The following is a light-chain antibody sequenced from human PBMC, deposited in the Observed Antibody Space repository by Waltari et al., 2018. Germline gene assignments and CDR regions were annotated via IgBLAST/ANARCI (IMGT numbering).Light chain of an antibody. CDR2: LTH. CDR1: LSNIGTPY. V-gene: IGLV1-47*01. Sequence: QSVLTQPPSASGTPGQSVTISCSGSLSNIGTPYVYWYQQPPGTAPKLLLYLTHQRPSGVPDRFSASKSGTSASLAISGLRFEDEGDYYCATRDEGPTVVFGGGTKVTVL. J-gene: IGLJ2*01. CDR3: ATRDEGPTVV.